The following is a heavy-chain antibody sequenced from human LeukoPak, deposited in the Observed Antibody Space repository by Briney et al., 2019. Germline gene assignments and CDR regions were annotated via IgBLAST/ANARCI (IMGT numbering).Heavy chain of an antibody. J-gene: IGHJ4*02. D-gene: IGHD6-13*01. CDR3: ARDARIAAHRGAVRY. V-gene: IGHV1-8*01. Sequence: ASVKVSCKASGYTFTSYVINWVRQATRQGVEWMGWMNPNSGNTGYAQKFQGRITMTRNTSKSTAYMEVSSLRSEDTAVYYCARDARIAAHRGAVRYWGQGTLVTVST. CDR1: GYTFTSYV. CDR2: MNPNSGNT.